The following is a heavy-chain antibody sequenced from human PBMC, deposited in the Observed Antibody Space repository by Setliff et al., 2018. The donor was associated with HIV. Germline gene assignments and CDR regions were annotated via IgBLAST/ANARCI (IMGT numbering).Heavy chain of an antibody. Sequence: AASVKVSCKASGYTFTKFDINWVRQATGQGLEWMGWMNPNSGNTGFAQKFQGRVTMTRNTSTNTVNMELSSLRSEDTAVYYCARGVDGSYRKFFDNWGQGTLVTVSS. V-gene: IGHV1-8*01. CDR2: MNPNSGNT. CDR3: ARGVDGSYRKFFDN. CDR1: GYTFTKFD. J-gene: IGHJ4*02. D-gene: IGHD1-26*01.